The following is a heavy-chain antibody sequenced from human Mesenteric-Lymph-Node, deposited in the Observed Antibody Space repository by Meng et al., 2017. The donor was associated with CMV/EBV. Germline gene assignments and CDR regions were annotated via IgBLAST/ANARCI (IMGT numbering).Heavy chain of an antibody. CDR2: IKSKTDGGTT. J-gene: IGHJ4*02. Sequence: GESLKISCAASGFTFSSYWMSWVRQAPGKGLEWVGRIKSKTDGGTTDYVVPVKGRFTISRDDSKNMVYLQMNSLKTEDTAVYYCATRGGLGYWGQGTLVTVSS. CDR1: GFTFSSYW. V-gene: IGHV3-15*01. D-gene: IGHD3-10*01. CDR3: ATRGGLGY.